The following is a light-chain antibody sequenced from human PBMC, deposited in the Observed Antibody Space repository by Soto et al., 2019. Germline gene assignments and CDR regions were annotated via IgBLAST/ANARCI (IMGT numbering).Light chain of an antibody. CDR3: QQYGSSPRT. Sequence: EIVLTQSPGTLSLSPGERATLSCRASQSVSSSYLAWYQQKPGQAPRLRMYGASSRATGIPDRFSGSGSGTDFTLSISRLEPEDFGVYYWQQYGSSPRTFGQGTKVEIK. J-gene: IGKJ1*01. V-gene: IGKV3-20*01. CDR2: GAS. CDR1: QSVSSSY.